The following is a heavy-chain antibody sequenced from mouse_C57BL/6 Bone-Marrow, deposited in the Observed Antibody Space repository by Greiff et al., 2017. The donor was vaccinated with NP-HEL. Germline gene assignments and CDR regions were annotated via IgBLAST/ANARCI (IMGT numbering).Heavy chain of an antibody. CDR3: ALYGSSLYYFDY. Sequence: VQLQQSGAELARPGASVKLSCKASGYTFTSYGISWVKQRTGQGLEWIGEIYPRSGNTYYNEKFKGKATLTADKSSSTAYMELRSLTSEDSAVYFCALYGSSLYYFDYWGQGTTLTVSS. CDR1: GYTFTSYG. D-gene: IGHD1-1*01. J-gene: IGHJ2*01. CDR2: IYPRSGNT. V-gene: IGHV1-81*01.